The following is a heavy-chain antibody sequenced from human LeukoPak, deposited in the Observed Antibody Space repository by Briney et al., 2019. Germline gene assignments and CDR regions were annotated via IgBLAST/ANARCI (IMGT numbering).Heavy chain of an antibody. CDR1: GFTFSSYE. CDR2: ISSGSTI. J-gene: IGHJ4*02. V-gene: IGHV3-48*03. D-gene: IGHD3-22*01. CDR3: ARDRHRYSYDTGGYPPY. Sequence: GGSLRLSCAASGFTFSSYEMNWVRQAPGKGLEWVSYISSGSTIYYADSVKGRFTISRDNARNSLYLQMNSLRAEDTAVYYCARDRHRYSYDTGGYPPYWGQGTLVTVSS.